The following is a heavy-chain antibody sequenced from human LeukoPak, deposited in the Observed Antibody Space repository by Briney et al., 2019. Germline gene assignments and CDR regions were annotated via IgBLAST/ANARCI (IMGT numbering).Heavy chain of an antibody. J-gene: IGHJ3*02. CDR2: INPNSGGT. D-gene: IGHD2-21*02. CDR1: GYTFTGYY. V-gene: IGHV1-2*02. Sequence: ASVKVSCKASGYTFTGYYMHWVRQAPGQGLEWMGWINPNSGGTNYAKKFLGRITMTRDTSISTAYMELSRLRSDDTDVYYCASATTYCGADCYPLDAFDIWGQGTMVTVSS. CDR3: ASATTYCGADCYPLDAFDI.